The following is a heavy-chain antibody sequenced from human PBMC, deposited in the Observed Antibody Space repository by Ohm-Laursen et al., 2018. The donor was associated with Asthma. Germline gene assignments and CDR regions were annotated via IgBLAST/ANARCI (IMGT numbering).Heavy chain of an antibody. CDR3: AKDLIPYSRSSNGDH. Sequence: SLRLSCAASGFTFSNAWMSWVRQAPGKGLEWVSAISGSGGSTYYADSVKGRFTISRDNSKNTLYLQMNSLRAEDTAVYYCAKDLIPYSRSSNGDHWGQGTLVTVSS. CDR2: ISGSGGST. D-gene: IGHD6-6*01. V-gene: IGHV3-23*01. J-gene: IGHJ4*02. CDR1: GFTFSNAW.